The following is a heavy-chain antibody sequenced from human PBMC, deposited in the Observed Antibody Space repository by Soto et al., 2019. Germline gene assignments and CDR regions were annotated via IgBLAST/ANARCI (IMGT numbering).Heavy chain of an antibody. CDR3: VKAQERSAQYFAVVITAFDF. CDR1: GFSFSNYG. D-gene: IGHD3-22*01. CDR2: ISHDGNSH. J-gene: IGHJ3*01. V-gene: IGHV3-30*18. Sequence: GGSLRLSCEGSGFSFSNYGIHWVRQAPGKGLEWVAVISHDGNSHHLADSVRGRFTISRDNSKNTVFLHMTSLRREDSAVYHCVKAQERSAQYFAVVITAFDFWGQGTMVTVSS.